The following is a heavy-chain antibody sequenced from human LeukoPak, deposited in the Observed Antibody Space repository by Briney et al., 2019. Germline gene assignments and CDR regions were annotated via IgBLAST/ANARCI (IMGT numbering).Heavy chain of an antibody. CDR1: GFSLTTGGLC. V-gene: IGHV2-70*11. CDR3: ARMWGYNWNYIDY. J-gene: IGHJ4*02. Sequence: RESGPALVKPTQTLTPTCTFSGFSLTTGGLCVTWVRQPPGKALEWLARIDSDDDKYYSTSLEARLTISKDTSKNQVVLTMTSMDPVDTATYYCARMWGYNWNYIDYWGQGSLVTVSS. D-gene: IGHD1-20*01. CDR2: IDSDDDK.